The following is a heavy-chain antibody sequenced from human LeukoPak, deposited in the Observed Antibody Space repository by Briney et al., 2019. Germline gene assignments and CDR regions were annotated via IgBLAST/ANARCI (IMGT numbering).Heavy chain of an antibody. CDR1: GGSISSYY. CDR3: ARDSLPPL. V-gene: IGHV4-59*01. J-gene: IGHJ4*02. Sequence: SETLSLTCTVSGGSISSYYWSWIRQPPGKGLEWIGYIYYSGSTNYNPSLKSRVTISVDTSKNQFSLKLSSVTAADTAVYYCARDSLPPLWGQGTLVTVSS. CDR2: IYYSGST.